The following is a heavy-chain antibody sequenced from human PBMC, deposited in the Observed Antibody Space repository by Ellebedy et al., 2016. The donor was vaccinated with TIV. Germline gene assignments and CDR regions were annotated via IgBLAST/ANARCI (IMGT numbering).Heavy chain of an antibody. CDR1: GYTFISYG. Sequence: AASVKVSCQASGYTFISYGISWARQAPGQGLEWMGWVNGHNSFTNYVQNLQGRVTMTTDTSTSTAYMELTSLRSDDTAVYYCARSRYCSGGSCYSGLYYYGMDVWGQGTTVTVSS. D-gene: IGHD2-15*01. CDR2: VNGHNSFT. J-gene: IGHJ6*02. CDR3: ARSRYCSGGSCYSGLYYYGMDV. V-gene: IGHV1-18*04.